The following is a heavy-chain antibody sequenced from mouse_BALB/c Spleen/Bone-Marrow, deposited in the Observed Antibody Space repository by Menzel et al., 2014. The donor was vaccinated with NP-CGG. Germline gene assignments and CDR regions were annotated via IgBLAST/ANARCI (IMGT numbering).Heavy chain of an antibody. CDR3: ARVYGWYFDV. CDR2: INNNGGST. V-gene: IGHV5-6-3*01. J-gene: IGHJ1*01. D-gene: IGHD1-1*01. CDR1: GFTFSSYG. Sequence: VQLQQSGGGLVQPGGSLKLSCVASGFTFSSYGMSWVRQTPDKRLELVATINNNGGSTYYPDCVKGQFTISRDNAKNTLYLQMSSLKSEDTAMYYCARVYGWYFDVWGAGTTVTVSS.